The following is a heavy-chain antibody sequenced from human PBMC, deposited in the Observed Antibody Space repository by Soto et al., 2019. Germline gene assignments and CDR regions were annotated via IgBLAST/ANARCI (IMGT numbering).Heavy chain of an antibody. Sequence: SVKVSCKASGGTFSSYAISWVRQAPGQGLEWMGGIIPIFGTANYAQKFQGRVTITADESTSTAYMELSSLRSEDTAVYYCASPHRIGVYYYGMDVWGQGTTVTVSS. CDR3: ASPHRIGVYYYGMDV. V-gene: IGHV1-69*13. D-gene: IGHD3-10*01. J-gene: IGHJ6*02. CDR1: GGTFSSYA. CDR2: IIPIFGTA.